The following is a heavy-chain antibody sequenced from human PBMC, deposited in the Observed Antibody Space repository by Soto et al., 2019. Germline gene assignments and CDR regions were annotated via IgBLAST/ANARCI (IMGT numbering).Heavy chain of an antibody. CDR3: ARVVPAAMYYYYGMDV. CDR1: GFTFSTYA. CDR2: LSYDGSNK. J-gene: IGHJ6*02. D-gene: IGHD2-2*01. Sequence: QVQLVESGGGVVQPGRSLRRSCAASGFTFSTYAMHWVRQAPGKGLEWVAVLSYDGSNKYYADSVKGRFTISRDNSKNTLYLQMNSLRAEDTAVYYCARVVPAAMYYYYGMDVWGQGTTVTVSS. V-gene: IGHV3-30*03.